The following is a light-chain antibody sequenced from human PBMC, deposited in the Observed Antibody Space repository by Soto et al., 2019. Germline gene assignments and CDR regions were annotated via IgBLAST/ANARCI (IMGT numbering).Light chain of an antibody. CDR3: LQYHTLPLT. J-gene: IGKJ1*01. CDR1: QGINSD. V-gene: IGKV1-17*01. CDR2: VES. Sequence: DIQMTQSPSSLSVYVGDTVTITCRASQGINSDLAWYQQKPGKAPKRLLYVESTLQSRVPSRLSGVASGTEFTLTISSLQPEDFATYYCLQYHTLPLTFGQGTKVQIK.